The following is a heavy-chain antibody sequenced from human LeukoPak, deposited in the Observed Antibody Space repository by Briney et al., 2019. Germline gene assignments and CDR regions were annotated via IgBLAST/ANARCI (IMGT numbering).Heavy chain of an antibody. J-gene: IGHJ3*02. CDR3: ARGEGPGIPII. CDR1: GYSISRAYY. Sequence: SEALSLTCTVSGYSISRAYYWGWIRQPPGKELEWIGSIYQSGTAYYNPSLKSRVTISIDTSQNQFSLKLSSLTAADTAVYYCARGEGPGIPIIWGQGTMVTVSS. V-gene: IGHV4-38-2*02. D-gene: IGHD3-10*01. CDR2: IYQSGTA.